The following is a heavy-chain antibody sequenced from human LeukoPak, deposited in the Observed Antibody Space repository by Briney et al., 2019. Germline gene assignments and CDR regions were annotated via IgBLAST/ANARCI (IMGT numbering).Heavy chain of an antibody. V-gene: IGHV4-34*01. CDR3: ARQVSHYNNGLGY. CDR2: INHSGST. CDR1: GGSFSGYY. D-gene: IGHD4-11*01. J-gene: IGHJ4*02. Sequence: PPETLSLTCAVYGGSFSGYYWSWIRQPPGKGLEWIGEINHSGSTNYNPSLKSRVTISVDTSKNQFSLKLSSVTAADTAVYYCARQVSHYNNGLGYWGQGTLVTVSS.